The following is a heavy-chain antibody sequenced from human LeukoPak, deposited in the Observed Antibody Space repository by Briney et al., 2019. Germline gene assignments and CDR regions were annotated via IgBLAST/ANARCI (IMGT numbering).Heavy chain of an antibody. Sequence: ASVKVSCKASGGTFSSYAISWVRQAPGQGLEWMGRIIPILGIANFAQEFQGRVTITADKSTSTAYMELSSLRSEDTAVYYCARSRLEGDGYNYDYWGQGTLVTVSS. D-gene: IGHD5-24*01. V-gene: IGHV1-69*04. CDR3: ARSRLEGDGYNYDY. J-gene: IGHJ4*02. CDR2: IIPILGIA. CDR1: GGTFSSYA.